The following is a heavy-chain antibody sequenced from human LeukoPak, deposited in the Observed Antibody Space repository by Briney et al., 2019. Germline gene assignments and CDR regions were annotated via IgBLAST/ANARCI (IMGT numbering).Heavy chain of an antibody. V-gene: IGHV3-15*01. J-gene: IGHJ6*02. D-gene: IGHD2-2*01. Sequence: PGGSLRLSCAASGFTFSNAWMTWVRQAPGKGLEWVGRIKSKTDGGAADYAAPVKGRFTISRDDSKNTLYLQMDSLKTEDTAVYYCTTPRGPAPNGYRMDVWGQGTTVTVSS. CDR2: IKSKTDGGAA. CDR3: TTPRGPAPNGYRMDV. CDR1: GFTFSNAW.